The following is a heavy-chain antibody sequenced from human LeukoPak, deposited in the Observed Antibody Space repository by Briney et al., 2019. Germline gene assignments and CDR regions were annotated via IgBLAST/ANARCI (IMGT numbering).Heavy chain of an antibody. D-gene: IGHD3-22*01. CDR1: GGSISSYY. J-gene: IGHJ4*02. CDR2: IYYSGST. V-gene: IGHV4-59*01. Sequence: SETLSLTCTVSGGSISSYYWSWIRQPPGKGLEWIGYIYYSGSTNYNPSLKSRVTISVDTSENQFSLKLSSVTAADTAVYYCARVRLTMIDYWGQGTLVTVSS. CDR3: ARVRLTMIDY.